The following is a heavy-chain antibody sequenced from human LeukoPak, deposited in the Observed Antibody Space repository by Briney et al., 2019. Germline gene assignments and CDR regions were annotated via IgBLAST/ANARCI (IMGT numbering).Heavy chain of an antibody. V-gene: IGHV4-39*01. CDR2: IYYSGTT. J-gene: IGHJ5*02. Sequence: SETLSLTCTVSGGSVSSSSFHWGRIRQPPGKGLEWIGSIYYSGTTYYNPSLQSRVTVSVDTSNNQFSLKMGSVSAADTAIYYCARHQCSGDRCKSVDWFDPWGQGILVTVSS. CDR3: ARHQCSGDRCKSVDWFDP. CDR1: GGSVSSSSFH. D-gene: IGHD2-15*01.